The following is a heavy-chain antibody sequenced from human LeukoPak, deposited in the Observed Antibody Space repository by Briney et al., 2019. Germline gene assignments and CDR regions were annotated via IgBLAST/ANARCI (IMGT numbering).Heavy chain of an antibody. Sequence: PGGSLRLSCAASGLTFSSHWMSWVRQAPGQGLEWVANISPDGDRENYVDSVKGRFSISRDNAKNSLFLQMHSLRVEDTAAYYCASKFPYCSGGSCALGGPGTLVTVSS. D-gene: IGHD2-15*01. J-gene: IGHJ4*02. V-gene: IGHV3-7*01. CDR2: ISPDGDRE. CDR1: GLTFSSHW. CDR3: ASKFPYCSGGSCAL.